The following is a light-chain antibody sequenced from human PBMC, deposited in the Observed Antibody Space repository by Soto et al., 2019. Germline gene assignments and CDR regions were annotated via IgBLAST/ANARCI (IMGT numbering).Light chain of an antibody. J-gene: IGLJ3*02. CDR3: CSYAGAYTWV. CDR1: SSDVGGYDY. V-gene: IGLV2-11*01. Sequence: QSALTQPRSVSGSPGQSVTISCSGTSSDVGGYDYVSWYQQHPGKAPKLMIYDVNTRPSGVPDRFSGSKSDNTASLTISGLQAEDEADYYCCSYAGAYTWVFGGGTKLTVL. CDR2: DVN.